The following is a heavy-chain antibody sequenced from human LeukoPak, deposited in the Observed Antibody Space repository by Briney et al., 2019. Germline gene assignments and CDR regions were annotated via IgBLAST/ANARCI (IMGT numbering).Heavy chain of an antibody. D-gene: IGHD1-26*01. CDR2: LFYSRST. CDR3: ARHADTGNENWAFDM. Sequence: SETLSLTCTVSGGSVSSSSHYWGWIRQPPGKGLEWIGSLFYSRSTYYNPSLESRVIISVDTSKNQFSLRLSSVTAADTAVYYCARHADTGNENWAFDMWGQGTMVTVSS. CDR1: GGSVSSSSHY. J-gene: IGHJ3*02. V-gene: IGHV4-39*01.